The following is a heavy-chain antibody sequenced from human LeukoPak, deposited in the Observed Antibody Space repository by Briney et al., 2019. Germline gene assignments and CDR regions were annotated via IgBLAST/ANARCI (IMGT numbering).Heavy chain of an antibody. V-gene: IGHV3-7*01. J-gene: IGHJ3*02. Sequence: GGSLRLSCAASGLTFSSYWMRWVRQAPAKGLEWVANIKQDRSEKYYVDSVKGRFTISRDNAKNSLYLQMNSVRAEHTAVYFCARCGYGVRDAFDIWGQLTMVNVS. CDR1: GLTFSSYW. D-gene: IGHD5-12*01. CDR2: IKQDRSEK. CDR3: ARCGYGVRDAFDI.